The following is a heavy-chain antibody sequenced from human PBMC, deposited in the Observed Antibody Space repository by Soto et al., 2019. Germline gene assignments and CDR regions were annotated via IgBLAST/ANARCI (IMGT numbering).Heavy chain of an antibody. V-gene: IGHV3-23*01. CDR2: ISGSGGST. CDR1: GFTFSSYA. CDR3: AKVAIAVAGTFYFDY. Sequence: EVQLLESGGGLVQPGGSLRLSCAASGFTFSSYAMSWVRQAPGKGLEWVSAISGSGGSTYYADSVKGRFTISRDNSKNTLYLQTNSLRAEDTAVYDGAKVAIAVAGTFYFDYWGQGTLVTVSS. D-gene: IGHD6-19*01. J-gene: IGHJ4*02.